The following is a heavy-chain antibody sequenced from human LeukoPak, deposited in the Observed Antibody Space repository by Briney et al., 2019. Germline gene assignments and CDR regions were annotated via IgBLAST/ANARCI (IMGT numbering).Heavy chain of an antibody. CDR3: ASEENCSSTSCYAY. J-gene: IGHJ4*02. CDR1: GGSFSGYY. CDR2: INHSGST. D-gene: IGHD2-2*01. V-gene: IGHV4-34*01. Sequence: SETLSLTCAVSGGSFSGYYWSWIRQPPGKGLEWIGEINHSGSTNYNPSLKSRVTISVDTSKNQFSLKLSSVTAADTAVYYCASEENCSSTSCYAYWGQGTLVTVSS.